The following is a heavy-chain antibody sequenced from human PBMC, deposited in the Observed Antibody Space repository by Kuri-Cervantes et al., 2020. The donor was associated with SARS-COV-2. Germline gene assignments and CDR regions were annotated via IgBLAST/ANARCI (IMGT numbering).Heavy chain of an antibody. Sequence: ETLSLTCAASGFTFSSYWVHWVRQAPGKGLVWVSRINSDGSSTSYADSVKGRFTISRDNAKNTLYLQMNSLRAEDTAVYYCARVPSITMVRGANSYGMDVLGQGTTVTVSS. D-gene: IGHD3-10*01. CDR3: ARVPSITMVRGANSYGMDV. CDR2: INSDGSST. CDR1: GFTFSSYW. J-gene: IGHJ6*02. V-gene: IGHV3-74*01.